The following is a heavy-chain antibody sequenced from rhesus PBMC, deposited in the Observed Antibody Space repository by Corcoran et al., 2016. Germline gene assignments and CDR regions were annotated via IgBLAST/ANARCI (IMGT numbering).Heavy chain of an antibody. J-gene: IGHJ4*01. CDR3: ASNDDDYGYYYNV. CDR1: GGSISSSY. Sequence: QLQLQESGPGLVKPSETLSVTCAVSGGSISSSYWSWIRQAPGKGLEWFGYIYGSGSSTNYNPSLKSRVTLSVDTSKNQLSLKLSSVTTADTAVYYCASNDDDYGYYYNVWGQGVLVTVSS. V-gene: IGHV4-169*02. D-gene: IGHD3-9*01. CDR2: IYGSGSST.